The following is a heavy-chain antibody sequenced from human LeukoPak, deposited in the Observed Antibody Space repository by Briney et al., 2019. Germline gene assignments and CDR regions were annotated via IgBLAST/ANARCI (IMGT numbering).Heavy chain of an antibody. CDR3: AKEPGKY. D-gene: IGHD3-10*01. CDR2: ISYDGSNK. CDR1: GFTFSSYG. Sequence: GGSLRLSCAASGFTFSSYGMHWVRQAPGKGLEWVAVISYDGSNKYYADSVKGRFTISRDNSKNTLYLQMNSLRAEDTAVYYCAKEPGKYWGQGTLVTVSS. J-gene: IGHJ4*02. V-gene: IGHV3-30*18.